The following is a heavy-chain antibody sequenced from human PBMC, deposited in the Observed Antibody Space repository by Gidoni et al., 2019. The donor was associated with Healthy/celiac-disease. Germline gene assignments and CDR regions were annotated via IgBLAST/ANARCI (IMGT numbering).Heavy chain of an antibody. Sequence: QVQLVQSGAEVKKPGASVKVSCKASGYTFTGYYMHCVRQAPGQGLEWMGWINPNSGGTNYAQTFQGRVTMTRDTSLSTAYMGLSRLRSDDTAVYYCARADSDCSSTSCPFFDYWGQGTLVTVSS. CDR1: GYTFTGYY. D-gene: IGHD2-2*01. CDR3: ARADSDCSSTSCPFFDY. J-gene: IGHJ4*02. V-gene: IGHV1-2*02. CDR2: INPNSGGT.